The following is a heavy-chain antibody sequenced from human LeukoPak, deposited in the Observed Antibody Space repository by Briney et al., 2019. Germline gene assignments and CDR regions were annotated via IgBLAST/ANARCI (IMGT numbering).Heavy chain of an antibody. Sequence: SETLSFTCAVYGGSFSGYYWSWIRQPPGKGLEWIGEINHSGSTNYNPSLKSRVTISVDTSKNQFSLKLSSVTAADTAVYYCARGRFLYYYGSGSSPYLDYWGQGTLVTVSS. J-gene: IGHJ4*02. V-gene: IGHV4-34*01. D-gene: IGHD3-10*01. CDR3: ARGRFLYYYGSGSSPYLDY. CDR2: INHSGST. CDR1: GGSFSGYY.